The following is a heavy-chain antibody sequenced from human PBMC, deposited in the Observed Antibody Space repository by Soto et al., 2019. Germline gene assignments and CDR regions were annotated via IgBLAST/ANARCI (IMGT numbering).Heavy chain of an antibody. V-gene: IGHV6-1*01. CDR1: ADSVSSNSAA. CDR2: TYYRSKWYN. Sequence: QTLSLTCTISADSVSSNSAAWNWIRQSPSRGLEWLGRTYYRSKWYNDYAVSVKSRITINPDTSKNQFSLQLNSVTPEDTAVYYCARSKKGYSSSKASNWFDPWGQGTLVTVSS. D-gene: IGHD6-13*01. J-gene: IGHJ5*02. CDR3: ARSKKGYSSSKASNWFDP.